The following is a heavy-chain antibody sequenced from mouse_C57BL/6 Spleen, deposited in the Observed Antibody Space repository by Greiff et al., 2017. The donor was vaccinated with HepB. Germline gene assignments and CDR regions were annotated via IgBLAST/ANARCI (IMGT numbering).Heavy chain of an antibody. CDR1: GYTFTSYW. CDR2: IDPSDSYT. CDR3: ARWGTLYYAMDY. V-gene: IGHV1-50*01. J-gene: IGHJ4*01. Sequence: VQLQQSGAELVKPGASVKLSCKASGYTFTSYWMQWVKQRPGQGLEWIGEIDPSDSYTNYHQKFKGKATLTVDTSSSTAYMQLSSLTSEDSAVYYCARWGTLYYAMDYWGQGTSVTVSS. D-gene: IGHD3-3*01.